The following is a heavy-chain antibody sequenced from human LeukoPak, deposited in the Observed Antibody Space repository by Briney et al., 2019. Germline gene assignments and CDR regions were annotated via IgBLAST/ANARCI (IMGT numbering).Heavy chain of an antibody. CDR3: AKAGIAAAHGWRGC. D-gene: IGHD6-13*01. Sequence: PGGSLRLSCAASGFTFSSYAMSWVRQAPGKGLEWVSAISGNGGSTYYADSVKGRFTISRDNSKNTLYLQMNSLRAEDTAVYYCAKAGIAAAHGWRGCWGQGTLVTVSS. CDR2: ISGNGGST. J-gene: IGHJ4*02. CDR1: GFTFSSYA. V-gene: IGHV3-23*01.